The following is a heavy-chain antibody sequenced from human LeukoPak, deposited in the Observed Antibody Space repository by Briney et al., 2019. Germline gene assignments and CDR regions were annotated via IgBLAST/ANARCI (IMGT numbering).Heavy chain of an antibody. CDR2: ISYDGTNK. CDR1: EFTFSSYA. J-gene: IGHJ4*02. Sequence: GGSLRLSCAASEFTFSSYAMYWVRQAPDQGLEWVALISYDGTNKYYADSVKGRFTISRDNSKNTLYLQMNSLRGEDTAVYYCARDYGSGSYPRIYFEYWGQGTLVTVSS. V-gene: IGHV3-30*04. CDR3: ARDYGSGSYPRIYFEY. D-gene: IGHD3-10*01.